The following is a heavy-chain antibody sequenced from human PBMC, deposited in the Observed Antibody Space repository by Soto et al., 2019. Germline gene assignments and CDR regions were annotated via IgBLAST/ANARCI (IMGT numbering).Heavy chain of an antibody. J-gene: IGHJ4*02. CDR2: IWYDGSNK. CDR1: GFTFSSYG. V-gene: IGHV3-33*01. D-gene: IGHD5-12*01. CDR3: ARDYTLNPYTTIIEPGHFDY. Sequence: GGSLRLSCAASGFTFSSYGMHWVRQAPGKGLEWVAVIWYDGSNKYYADSVKGRFTISRDNSKNTLYLQMNSLRAEDTAVYYCARDYTLNPYTTIIEPGHFDYWGQGTLVTVSS.